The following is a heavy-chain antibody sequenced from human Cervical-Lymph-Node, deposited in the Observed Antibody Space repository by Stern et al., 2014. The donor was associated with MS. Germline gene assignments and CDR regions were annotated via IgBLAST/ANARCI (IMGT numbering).Heavy chain of an antibody. D-gene: IGHD6-13*01. V-gene: IGHV3-9*01. CDR2: RSWEGANR. J-gene: IGHJ2*01. Sequence: EVQLVESGGGLAQPGTSLRLSCAASGFIFDDYVMLWVRPAPGKGLEWVAGRSWEGANRNYADSVKGRFTVSRDNAKSSLALEMNSLRSDDTAIYFCARAYSSSWSGYIDVWGRGTLVTVSS. CDR1: GFIFDDYV. CDR3: ARAYSSSWSGYIDV.